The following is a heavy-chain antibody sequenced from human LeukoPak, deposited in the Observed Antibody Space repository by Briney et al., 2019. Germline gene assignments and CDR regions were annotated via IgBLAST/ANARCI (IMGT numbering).Heavy chain of an antibody. CDR3: ARVTMVRGIDY. J-gene: IGHJ4*02. Sequence: PSETLSLTCTVSGGSFSSYYRTWIRQPPGKGLEWIGYIYYSGSTNYNPSLKSRVTISVDTSKNQFSLKLSSVTAADTAVYYCARVTMVRGIDYWGQGTLVTVSS. V-gene: IGHV4-59*01. D-gene: IGHD3-10*01. CDR1: GGSFSSYY. CDR2: IYYSGST.